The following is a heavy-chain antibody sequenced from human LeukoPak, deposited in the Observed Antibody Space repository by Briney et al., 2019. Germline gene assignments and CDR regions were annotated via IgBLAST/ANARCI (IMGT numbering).Heavy chain of an antibody. J-gene: IGHJ3*02. Sequence: SETLSLTCTVSGGSISSSSYYWGWIRQPPGKGLEWIGSIYYSGSTYYNPSLKSRVTISVDTSKNQFSLKLSSVTAADTAVYYCASLTHYDYVWGRNRLDAFDIWGQGTMVTVSS. CDR3: ASLTHYDYVWGRNRLDAFDI. D-gene: IGHD3-16*01. CDR1: GGSISSSSYY. V-gene: IGHV4-39*01. CDR2: IYYSGST.